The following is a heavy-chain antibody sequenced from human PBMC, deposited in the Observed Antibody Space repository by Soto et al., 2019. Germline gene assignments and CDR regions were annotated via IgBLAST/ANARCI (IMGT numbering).Heavy chain of an antibody. CDR1: GFTVSSNY. CDR3: ARDLGVALATLTLDY. V-gene: IGHV3-66*01. Sequence: GGSLRLSCAASGFTVSSNYMSWVRQAPGKGLEWVSVIYSGGSTYYADSVKGRFTISRDDAKNSLYLQMNSLRAEDTGVYYCARDLGVALATLTLDYWGQGTLVTV. D-gene: IGHD2-15*01. CDR2: IYSGGST. J-gene: IGHJ4*02.